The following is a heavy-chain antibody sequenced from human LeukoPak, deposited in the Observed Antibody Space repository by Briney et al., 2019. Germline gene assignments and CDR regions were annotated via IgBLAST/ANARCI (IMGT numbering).Heavy chain of an antibody. V-gene: IGHV5-51*01. CDR3: ARRIYSSSWYSRGNDAFDI. CDR1: GYSFTSYW. CDR2: IYPGDSDT. D-gene: IGHD6-13*01. Sequence: GESLKISCKGSGYSFTSYWIGWVRQMPGKGLEWMGIIYPGDSDTRYSPSFQGQVTISADKSISTAYLQWSSPKASDTAMYYCARRIYSSSWYSRGNDAFDIWGQGTMVTVSS. J-gene: IGHJ3*02.